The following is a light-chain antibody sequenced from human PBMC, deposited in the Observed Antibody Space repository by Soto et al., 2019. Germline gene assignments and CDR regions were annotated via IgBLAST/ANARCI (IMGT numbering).Light chain of an antibody. CDR3: QQYNSYSPERT. V-gene: IGKV1-5*01. J-gene: IGKJ1*01. Sequence: DIQMTLSPSTLSASVGDRVTISCRASQSIRSWLAWYQQKPGQAPKLLIYDASSLESGVPSRFSGSGSGTEFTLTISSLQPDDFATYYFQQYNSYSPERTFGQGTKVEIK. CDR2: DAS. CDR1: QSIRSW.